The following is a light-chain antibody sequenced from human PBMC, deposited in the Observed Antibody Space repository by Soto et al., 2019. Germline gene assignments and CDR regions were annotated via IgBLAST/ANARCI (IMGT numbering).Light chain of an antibody. Sequence: QSALTQPASVSGSPGQSITISCTGTSSDIGAYNFVSWYQQHPGKAPKLMLYDVNIRPSGVSHRFSGSKSGNTASLTISGLQAEDEADYYCTSWTTSTTMIFGGRTKVTLL. CDR2: DVN. CDR1: SSDIGAYNF. V-gene: IGLV2-14*03. CDR3: TSWTTSTTMI. J-gene: IGLJ2*01.